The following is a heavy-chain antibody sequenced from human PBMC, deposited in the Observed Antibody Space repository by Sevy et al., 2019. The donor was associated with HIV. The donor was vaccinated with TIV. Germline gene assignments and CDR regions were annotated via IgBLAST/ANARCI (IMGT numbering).Heavy chain of an antibody. V-gene: IGHV3-23*01. D-gene: IGHD3-22*01. CDR3: AGARYDSSGSFDAFAI. CDR2: IFRNFRGVDVT. J-gene: IGHJ3*02. CDR1: GFTFSTYA. Sequence: GGSLRLSCTTSGFTFSTYAMTWVRQAPGKGLEWVSTIFRNFRGVDVTYYADSVKGRFTISRDSSRNTLYLQMNSLRAEDTAIYYCAGARYDSSGSFDAFAIWGQGTMVTVSS.